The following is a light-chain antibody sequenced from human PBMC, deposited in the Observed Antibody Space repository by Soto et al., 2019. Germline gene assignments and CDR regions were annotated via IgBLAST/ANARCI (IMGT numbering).Light chain of an antibody. CDR3: QHYGTSPPGGFKAYT. Sequence: EIVLTQSPGTLSLSPGQRATLSCWASQSVSSSYLAWYQQKPGQAPRLLIYGASSRATGIPDRFSGSGSGTSFTLTISRLEPEDFAVYYCQHYGTSPPGGFKAYTFGQGTKLEIK. CDR1: QSVSSSY. J-gene: IGKJ2*01. CDR2: GAS. V-gene: IGKV3-20*01.